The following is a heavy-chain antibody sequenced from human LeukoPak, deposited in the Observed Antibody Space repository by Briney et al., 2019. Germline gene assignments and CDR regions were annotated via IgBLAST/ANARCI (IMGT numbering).Heavy chain of an antibody. CDR3: AKDAWSGLGQGAFDI. D-gene: IGHD3-3*01. CDR2: ISWNSGSI. J-gene: IGHJ3*02. CDR1: GIPFSHAW. V-gene: IGHV3-9*01. Sequence: GGSLRLSCVASGIPFSHAWMSWVRQAPGKGLEWVSGISWNSGSIGYADSVKGRFTISRDNAKNSLYLQMNSLRAEDTALYYCAKDAWSGLGQGAFDIWGQGTMVTVSS.